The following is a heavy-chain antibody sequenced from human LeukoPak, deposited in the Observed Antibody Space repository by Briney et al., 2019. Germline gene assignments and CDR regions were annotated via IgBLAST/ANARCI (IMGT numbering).Heavy chain of an antibody. D-gene: IGHD3-22*01. CDR3: AKVRITMIVVLGDFDY. J-gene: IGHJ4*02. CDR1: GGSFSGYY. CDR2: ISGSGGST. Sequence: ETLSLTCAVYGGSFSGYYWSWIRQPPGKGLEWVSAISGSGGSTYYADSVKGRFTISRDNSKNTLYLQMNSLRAEDTAVYYCAKVRITMIVVLGDFDYWGQGTLVTVSS. V-gene: IGHV3-23*01.